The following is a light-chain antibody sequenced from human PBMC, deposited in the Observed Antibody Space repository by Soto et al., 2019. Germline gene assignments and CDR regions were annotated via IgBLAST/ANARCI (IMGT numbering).Light chain of an antibody. J-gene: IGLJ2*01. Sequence: QAVVTQPASVSGSPGQSITISCTGSSSDVGGYKYVSWYQQHPGKAPKLMIYEVSNRPSGVSNRFSGSKSGNTASLTISGLQAEDEADYYCSSYTSSSTLDVLFGGGTKLTVL. CDR2: EVS. V-gene: IGLV2-14*01. CDR3: SSYTSSSTLDVL. CDR1: SSDVGGYKY.